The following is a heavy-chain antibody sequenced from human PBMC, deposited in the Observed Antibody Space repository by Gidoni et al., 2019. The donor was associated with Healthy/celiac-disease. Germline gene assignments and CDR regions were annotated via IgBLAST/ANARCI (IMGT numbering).Heavy chain of an antibody. CDR1: GYTFTSYA. Sequence: QVQLVQSGAEVKKPGASVKVSCKASGYTFTSYAMHWVRQAPGQRLEWMGWINAGNGNTKYSQKFQGRVTITRDTSASTAYMELSSLRSEDTAVYYCARVPPHYDFWSGYYFDYYFDYWGQGTLVTVSS. V-gene: IGHV1-3*01. CDR3: ARVPPHYDFWSGYYFDYYFDY. J-gene: IGHJ4*02. CDR2: INAGNGNT. D-gene: IGHD3-3*01.